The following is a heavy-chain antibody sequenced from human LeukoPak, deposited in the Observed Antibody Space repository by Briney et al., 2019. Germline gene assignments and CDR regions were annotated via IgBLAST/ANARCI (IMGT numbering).Heavy chain of an antibody. Sequence: PGGSLRLSCAASGFTFDNYGMSWVRQAPGKGLEWVSGISWNGGDTGYADSVKGRFTISRDNAKNSLYLQMNSLRAEDTALYSCARDRGSGRYPAGDYWGQGTLVTVSS. CDR1: GFTFDNYG. D-gene: IGHD1-26*01. J-gene: IGHJ4*02. CDR2: ISWNGGDT. V-gene: IGHV3-20*04. CDR3: ARDRGSGRYPAGDY.